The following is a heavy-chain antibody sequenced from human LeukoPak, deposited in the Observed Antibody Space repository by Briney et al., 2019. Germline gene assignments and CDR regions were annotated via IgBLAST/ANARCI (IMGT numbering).Heavy chain of an antibody. CDR1: GFTFSSYA. Sequence: PGRSLRLSCAASGFTFSSYAMHWVRQAPGKGLEWVADISFDGSNKFYAEFVKGRFTISRDNSKNTLHLQMNSLRAEDTAVYYCARGTKTVTPPDYWGQGTLVTVSS. CDR2: ISFDGSNK. D-gene: IGHD3-16*02. J-gene: IGHJ4*02. CDR3: ARGTKTVTPPDY. V-gene: IGHV3-30*03.